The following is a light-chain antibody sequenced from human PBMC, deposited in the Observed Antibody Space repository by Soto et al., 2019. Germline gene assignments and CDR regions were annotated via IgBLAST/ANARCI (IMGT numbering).Light chain of an antibody. Sequence: EIVLTQSPGTLSLSPGERATLSCRASQSVSSSYLAWYQQTPGQAPRLLIYGASSRATGIPDRFSGSGSGTDFPLTISIRQPEDFAVYYCQQYGSSPFTFGPGTKVDIK. J-gene: IGKJ3*01. CDR3: QQYGSSPFT. V-gene: IGKV3-20*01. CDR1: QSVSSSY. CDR2: GAS.